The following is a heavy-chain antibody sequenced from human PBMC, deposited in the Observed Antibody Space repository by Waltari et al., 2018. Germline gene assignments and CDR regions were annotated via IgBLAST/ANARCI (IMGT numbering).Heavy chain of an antibody. CDR1: GFTFSTYT. CDR3: TRGSTTAARCMDS. D-gene: IGHD6-6*01. J-gene: IGHJ4*02. Sequence: QVQLVESGGGVVQPGRSLRLSCAASGFTFSTYTMHWVRQAPGKGLEWVALILYDGSNTYYADSVKGRFTISRDNSKNTLYLQMNSLRPDDRAVYYCTRGSTTAARCMDSWGQGTLVTVSS. CDR2: ILYDGSNT. V-gene: IGHV3-30*01.